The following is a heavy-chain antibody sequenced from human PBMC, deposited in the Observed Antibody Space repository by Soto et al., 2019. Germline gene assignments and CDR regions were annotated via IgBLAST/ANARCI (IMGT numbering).Heavy chain of an antibody. V-gene: IGHV2-5*01. D-gene: IGHD5-12*01. CDR1: GFSFTTAGVA. CDR2: IYYNDDR. J-gene: IGHJ4*02. Sequence: SGPTLVNPTQTLTLTCTFSGFSFTTAGVAVGWIRQTPGGALEWLTLIYYNDDRRFSPSLKTRLTITGGTSKNQVVLSLTNVDPGDTATYFCAHSDGGYEIIYFDFWGQGIPVTVSS. CDR3: AHSDGGYEIIYFDF.